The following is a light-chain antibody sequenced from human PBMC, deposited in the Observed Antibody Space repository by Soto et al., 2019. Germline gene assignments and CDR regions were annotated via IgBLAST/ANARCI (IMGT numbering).Light chain of an antibody. CDR3: QPRSTWPFRP. CDR2: YPS. V-gene: IGKV3-11*01. J-gene: IGKJ4*01. CDR1: QTVSRY. Sequence: VLTQSPATLSLSPGERATLSCRASQTVSRYLAWYQQKPGQAPRLLIYYPSNRATGIPARFSGSGSGTDYPLTISRREPEDFAVYYCQPRSTWPFRPFGGGTKVE.